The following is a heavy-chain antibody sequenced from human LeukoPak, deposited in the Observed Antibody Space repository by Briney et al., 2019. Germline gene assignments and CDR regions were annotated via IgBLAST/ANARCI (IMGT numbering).Heavy chain of an antibody. CDR2: INQGGSDK. J-gene: IGHJ4*02. CDR1: GFTFSGHW. V-gene: IGHV3-7*01. Sequence: GGSLRLSCAVSGFTFSGHWMSWVRQAPGKGLEWVANINQGGSDKYYVDSVKGRFTISRDNANNLLYLQMNSLRGEDTAVYYCTRDRSRAEDDWGQGTLVTVSS. CDR3: TRDRSRAEDD. D-gene: IGHD1-14*01.